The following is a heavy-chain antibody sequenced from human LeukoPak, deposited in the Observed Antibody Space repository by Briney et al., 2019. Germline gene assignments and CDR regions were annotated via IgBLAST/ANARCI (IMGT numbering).Heavy chain of an antibody. Sequence: GGSLRLSCAASGFTFSSYGMSWVRQAPGKGLEWVSAISGSGGSTYYADSVKGRFTISRDNSKNTLYLQMNSLRAEDTAVYYCAKDYVGARRPYYFDYWGQGTLVTVSS. D-gene: IGHD1-26*01. V-gene: IGHV3-23*01. CDR2: ISGSGGST. CDR3: AKDYVGARRPYYFDY. CDR1: GFTFSSYG. J-gene: IGHJ4*02.